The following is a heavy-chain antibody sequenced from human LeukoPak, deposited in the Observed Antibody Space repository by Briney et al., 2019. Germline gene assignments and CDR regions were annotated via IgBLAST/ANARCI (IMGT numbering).Heavy chain of an antibody. CDR1: GGSLSSYY. Sequence: SETLSLTCTVSGGSLSSYYWSWLRQPPGKGLEWIGYIYYSGSTNYNPSLTSRVTISVDTSKNQFSLKLSSVTAADTAVYYCARDRGYDFWSGYFAVTTDAFDIWGQGTMVTVSS. V-gene: IGHV4-59*01. D-gene: IGHD3-3*01. CDR2: IYYSGST. CDR3: ARDRGYDFWSGYFAVTTDAFDI. J-gene: IGHJ3*02.